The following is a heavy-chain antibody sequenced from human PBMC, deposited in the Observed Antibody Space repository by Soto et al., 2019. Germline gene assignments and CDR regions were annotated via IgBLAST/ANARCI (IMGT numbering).Heavy chain of an antibody. CDR2: IYYSGST. J-gene: IGHJ6*03. V-gene: IGHV4-59*01. Sequence: SETLSLTCTVSGGSISSYYWSWIRQPPGKGLEWIGYIYYSGSTNYNPSLKSRVTISVDTSKNQFSLKLSSVTAADTAVYYCVRVKVSIGAYSYMDVWSKGNTVTVS. CDR1: GGSISSYY. CDR3: VRVKVSIGAYSYMDV.